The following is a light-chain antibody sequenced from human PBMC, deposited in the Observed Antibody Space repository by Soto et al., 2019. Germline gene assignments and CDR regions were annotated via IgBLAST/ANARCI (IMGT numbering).Light chain of an antibody. J-gene: IGLJ1*01. Sequence: QSALTQPASVSGSPGQSITISCTGTSNDVGGDDYVSWYQQYPGKAPKLMIYDVTNRPSGVSIRFSGSKSGNTASLTISGLQAEDEADYYCSAHTVRCTGVFGTGTKLTVL. CDR1: SNDVGGDDY. V-gene: IGLV2-14*03. CDR2: DVT. CDR3: SAHTVRCTGV.